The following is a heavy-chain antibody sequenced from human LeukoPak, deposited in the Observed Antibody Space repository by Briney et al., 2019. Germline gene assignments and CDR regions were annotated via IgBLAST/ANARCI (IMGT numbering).Heavy chain of an antibody. J-gene: IGHJ6*03. CDR3: AKEGLWFGELYNYYYYYMDV. V-gene: IGHV3-23*01. CDR1: GFTLSSYA. D-gene: IGHD3-10*01. Sequence: GGSLRLSCAASGFTLSSYAMSWVRQAPGKGLEWVSAISDTGNTYHADSVKGRFTISRDSSKNTLFLQMNRLRPEDAAVYYCAKEGLWFGELYNYYYYYMDVWGKGTTVTVSS. CDR2: ISDTGNT.